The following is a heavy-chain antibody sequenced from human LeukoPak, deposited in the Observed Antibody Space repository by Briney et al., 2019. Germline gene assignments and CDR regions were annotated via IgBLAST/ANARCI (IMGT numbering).Heavy chain of an antibody. CDR3: ARGPRRGYDDY. CDR2: IKQDGSEK. CDR1: GFTFSSYW. Sequence: PGGSLRLSCAASGFTFSSYWMSWVRQAPGKGLEWVANIKQDGSEKYYVDSVEGRFTISRDNAKNSLYLQMNSLRAEDTAVYYCARGPRRGYDDYWGQGTLVTVSS. V-gene: IGHV3-7*01. D-gene: IGHD5-24*01. J-gene: IGHJ4*02.